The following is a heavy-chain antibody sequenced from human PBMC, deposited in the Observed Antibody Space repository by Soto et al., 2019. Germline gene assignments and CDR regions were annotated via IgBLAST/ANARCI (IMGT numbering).Heavy chain of an antibody. J-gene: IGHJ4*02. CDR1: GFSLSTSGVG. D-gene: IGHD3-3*01. Sequence: SGPTLVNPTQTLTLTCTFSGFSLSTSGVGVGWIRQPPGKALEWLALIYWDDDKRYSPSLKSRLTITKDTSKNQVVLTMTNMDPVDTATYYCAHFYAAAEFLAPGGRYYFDYRGQRSLVTVSS. V-gene: IGHV2-5*02. CDR3: AHFYAAAEFLAPGGRYYFDY. CDR2: IYWDDDK.